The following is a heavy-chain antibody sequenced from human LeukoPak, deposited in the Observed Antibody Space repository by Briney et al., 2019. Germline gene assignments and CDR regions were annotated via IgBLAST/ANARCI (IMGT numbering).Heavy chain of an antibody. V-gene: IGHV4-34*01. D-gene: IGHD6-6*01. CDR1: GGSFSGYY. J-gene: IGHJ4*02. CDR2: INHSGST. CDR3: ARLVGAARQPDYFDY. Sequence: PLETLSLTCAVYGGSFSGYYWSWIRQPPGKGLEWIGEINHSGSTNYNPSLKSRVTISVDTSKNQFSLKLSSVTAADTAVYYCARLVGAARQPDYFDYWGQGTLVTVSS.